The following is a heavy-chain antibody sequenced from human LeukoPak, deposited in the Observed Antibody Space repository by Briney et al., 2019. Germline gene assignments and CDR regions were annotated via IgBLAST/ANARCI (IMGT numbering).Heavy chain of an antibody. V-gene: IGHV6-1*01. CDR1: GDSVSSRSAA. D-gene: IGHD1-1*01. CDR3: AREGSDGYLFDY. Sequence: SQTLSLTCAISGDSVSSRSAAWSWIRQSPSRGLEWLGRTYHRSKWYNDYALSVKSRITINPDTSKNQFFLQLNSMTPEDTAVYYCAREGSDGYLFDYWGQGTLVTVSS. J-gene: IGHJ4*02. CDR2: TYHRSKWYN.